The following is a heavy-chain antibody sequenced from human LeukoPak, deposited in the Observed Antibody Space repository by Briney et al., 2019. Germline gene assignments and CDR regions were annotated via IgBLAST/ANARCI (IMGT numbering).Heavy chain of an antibody. Sequence: PGESLKISCKGFGYNFTNYWIGWVRQAPGKGLEWMGIVYPRDSDTRYSPFFEGLVTISADKSISTAYLQWSSLKASDTAMYFCARHRILGTKSSWFDPWGQGTLVTVSS. CDR1: GYNFTNYW. CDR3: ARHRILGTKSSWFDP. J-gene: IGHJ5*02. V-gene: IGHV5-51*01. D-gene: IGHD1-26*01. CDR2: VYPRDSDT.